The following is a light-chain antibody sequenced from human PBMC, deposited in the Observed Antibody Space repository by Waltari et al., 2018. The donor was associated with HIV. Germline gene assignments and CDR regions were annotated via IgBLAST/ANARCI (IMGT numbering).Light chain of an antibody. V-gene: IGKV3-11*01. CDR1: QSVSSY. Sequence: IVLKQSPATLSLSPGERAPISCRASQSVSSYLASYQQQPGQAPRLLIYDASNRATGIPARFSGSGSGTDFTLTISSLEPEDFAAYYCQQRSNWPLTFGGGTKVEIK. CDR3: QQRSNWPLT. J-gene: IGKJ4*01. CDR2: DAS.